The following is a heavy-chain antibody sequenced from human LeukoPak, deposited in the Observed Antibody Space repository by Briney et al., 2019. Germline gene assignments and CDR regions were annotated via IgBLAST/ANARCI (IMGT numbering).Heavy chain of an antibody. CDR1: GGSISSHY. Sequence: PSETLSLTCTVSGGSISSHYWSWIRQPPGKGLEWIGYIFYSGSTKYNPSLKSRVTISVDTSKNQFSLKLSSVTAADTAVYYCARGYLAVAGAALGYWGQGTLVTVSS. CDR2: IFYSGST. V-gene: IGHV4-59*11. D-gene: IGHD6-19*01. J-gene: IGHJ4*02. CDR3: ARGYLAVAGAALGY.